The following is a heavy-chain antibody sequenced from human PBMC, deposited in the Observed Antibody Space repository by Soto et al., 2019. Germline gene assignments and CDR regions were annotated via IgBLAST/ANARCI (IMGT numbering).Heavy chain of an antibody. CDR2: IYYSGST. Sequence: SETLSLTCTVSGGSISSGDYYWSWIRQPPGKGLEWIGYIYYSGSTYYNPSLKSRVTISVDTSKNQFSLKLSSVTAADTAVYYCARGGSTYYDFWSGYYSWGMDVWGQGTTLTVSS. CDR3: ARGGSTYYDFWSGYYSWGMDV. CDR1: GGSISSGDYY. V-gene: IGHV4-30-4*01. D-gene: IGHD3-3*01. J-gene: IGHJ6*02.